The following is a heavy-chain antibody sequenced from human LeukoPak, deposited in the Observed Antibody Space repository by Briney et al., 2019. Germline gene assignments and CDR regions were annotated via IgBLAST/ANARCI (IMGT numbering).Heavy chain of an antibody. J-gene: IGHJ6*03. CDR1: GGTSSGHY. D-gene: IGHD5-18*01. CDR3: ARLHADTSLTPYYYYIYV. Sequence: SETLSLTCTASGGTSSGHYWSWIRQPPGKGLEWIGYINYSGSTNYNPSLRGRATISVDTSMNQYSLNLSSVTAADTAVYYCARLHADTSLTPYYYYIYVWGKGTTVTVSS. CDR2: INYSGST. V-gene: IGHV4-59*08.